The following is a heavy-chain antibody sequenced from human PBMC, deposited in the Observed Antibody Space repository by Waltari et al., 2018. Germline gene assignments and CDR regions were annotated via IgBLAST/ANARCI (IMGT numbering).Heavy chain of an antibody. J-gene: IGHJ4*02. CDR3: AKDILPYSRSCRSTNCFNYYFDS. V-gene: IGHV3-9*01. Sequence: EVQLVESGGDLVQPGRSLRLSCAASGFTFTDYAMHWVRQAPGKGLEWVSSISWNSGSIGYADSVKGRFTISRDNAKSSLYLQMNSLRAEDTALYYCAKDILPYSRSCRSTNCFNYYFDSWGQGTLVTVSS. D-gene: IGHD2-2*01. CDR2: ISWNSGSI. CDR1: GFTFTDYA.